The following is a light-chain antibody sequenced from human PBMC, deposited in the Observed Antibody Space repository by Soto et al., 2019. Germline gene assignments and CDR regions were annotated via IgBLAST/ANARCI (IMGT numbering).Light chain of an antibody. Sequence: EIVMTQSPDTLSVSPGERATLSCRASQRISSNLAWYQQKPGQAPRLLIYGASTRATGVPARFSGSGSETDFTLTISNLQSEDCAVYYCQHYHNWPPYTFGQGTKVDIK. V-gene: IGKV3D-15*01. J-gene: IGKJ2*01. CDR1: QRISSN. CDR2: GAS. CDR3: QHYHNWPPYT.